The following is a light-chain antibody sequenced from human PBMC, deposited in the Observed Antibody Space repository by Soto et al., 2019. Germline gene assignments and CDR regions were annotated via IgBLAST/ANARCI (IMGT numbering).Light chain of an antibody. CDR2: CAS. CDR3: QQYGSSPRT. J-gene: IGKJ1*01. Sequence: DIVLTQSPGTLSLSPGERATLSCRASQSVSSSYLAWYQQKPGQAPRLLIYCASSRATGIPDRFSGSGSGTDFTLTISRLEPEDFAVYYCQQYGSSPRTFGQGTKVDIK. V-gene: IGKV3-20*01. CDR1: QSVSSSY.